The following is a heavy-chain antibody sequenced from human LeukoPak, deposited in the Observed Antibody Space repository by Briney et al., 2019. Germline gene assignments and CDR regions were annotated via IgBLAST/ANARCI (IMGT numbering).Heavy chain of an antibody. CDR3: AKEFNRGLPDY. D-gene: IGHD2-21*01. J-gene: IGHJ4*02. CDR1: GFTFSTYG. CDR2: ISYDGSNE. V-gene: IGHV3-30*18. Sequence: GGSLRLSCAASGFTFSTYGTHWVRQAPGKGLEWVAVISYDGSNEYYADSVKGRFTISRDNSKNTLYLQMSSLRAEDTAVYYCAKEFNRGLPDYWGQGTLVTVPS.